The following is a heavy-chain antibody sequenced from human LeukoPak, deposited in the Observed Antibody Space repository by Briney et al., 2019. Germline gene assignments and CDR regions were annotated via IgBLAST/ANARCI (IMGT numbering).Heavy chain of an antibody. CDR1: EFAFSSYW. Sequence: GGSLRLSCAASEFAFSSYWMHWVRQAPGKGLVWVSRINSDGSRTSYADSVKGRFTISRDNARSTLYLQMNSLRVEDTAVYYCAGGGAVYGLNWGQGTLVTVSS. CDR3: AGGGAVYGLN. CDR2: INSDGSRT. V-gene: IGHV3-74*01. J-gene: IGHJ4*02. D-gene: IGHD3-10*01.